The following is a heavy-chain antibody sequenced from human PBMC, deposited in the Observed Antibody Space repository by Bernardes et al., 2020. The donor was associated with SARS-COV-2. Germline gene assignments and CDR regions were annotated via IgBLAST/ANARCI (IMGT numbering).Heavy chain of an antibody. D-gene: IGHD3-3*01. CDR2: IYYSGST. V-gene: IGHV4-39*01. CDR3: ARHHPGFLEWTNWFDP. J-gene: IGHJ5*02. CDR1: GGSISSISYY. Sequence: SEALSLTCTVSGGSISSISYYWGWLRQPPGKGLEWIGSIYYSGSTYYNPSLKSRVTISVDTSKNQFSLKLSSVTAADTAVYYCARHHPGFLEWTNWFDPWGQGTLVTVSS.